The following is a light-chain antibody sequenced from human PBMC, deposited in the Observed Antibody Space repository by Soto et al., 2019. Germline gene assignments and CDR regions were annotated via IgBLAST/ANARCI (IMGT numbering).Light chain of an antibody. V-gene: IGKV1-12*01. CDR3: QQTLSFPPT. J-gene: IGKJ1*01. CDR1: QAIDSW. Sequence: DIQMTQSPSSVSASMGHRVTATCRASQAIDSWLAWYQQKPGQAPKLLIFTGSLLHSGVPPRFSGSGSGTDFTLTISSLQPEDFATYYCQQTLSFPPTFGQGTKVDIK. CDR2: TGS.